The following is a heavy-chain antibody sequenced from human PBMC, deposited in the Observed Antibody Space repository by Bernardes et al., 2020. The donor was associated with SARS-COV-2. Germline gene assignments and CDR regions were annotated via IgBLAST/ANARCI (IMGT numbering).Heavy chain of an antibody. J-gene: IGHJ4*02. CDR2: ISGDGTTT. Sequence: LRLSCAASGFTFSTYWMHWVRQVPGNGLVWVSRISGDGTTTDYADFVKGRFTISRDNAKNTLYLQLNSLRVEDTAVYFCTRGISSDWGQGTLVSVSS. CDR1: GFTFSTYW. CDR3: TRGISSD. D-gene: IGHD2-15*01. V-gene: IGHV3-74*01.